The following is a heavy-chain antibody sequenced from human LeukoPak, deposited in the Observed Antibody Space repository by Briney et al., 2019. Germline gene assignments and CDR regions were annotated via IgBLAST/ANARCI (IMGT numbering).Heavy chain of an antibody. D-gene: IGHD2-2*01. CDR1: GYTFTSYD. CDR2: MNPNSGNT. V-gene: IGHV1-8*01. J-gene: IGHJ6*03. Sequence: GASVKVSCKASGYTFTSYDINWVRQATGQGLEWMGWMNPNSGNTGYAQKFQGRVTITRNTSISTAYMELSSLRSEDTAVYYCARTLGYCSSTSCYRPRNMDVWGKGTTVTVSS. CDR3: ARTLGYCSSTSCYRPRNMDV.